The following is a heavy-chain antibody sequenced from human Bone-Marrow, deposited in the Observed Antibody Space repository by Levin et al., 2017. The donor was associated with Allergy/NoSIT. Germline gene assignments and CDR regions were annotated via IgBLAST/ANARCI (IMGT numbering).Heavy chain of an antibody. CDR2: ISWNSGTI. Sequence: SLKISCVASGFTFDDYAMHWVRQAPGKGLEWVSGISWNSGTIAYADSVKGRFTISRDNSKNTVYLQMNSLTAEDTAIYYCAKGPVFGPNDPFDVWGQGTMVTVSS. CDR1: GFTFDDYA. D-gene: IGHD3-10*01. J-gene: IGHJ3*01. V-gene: IGHV3-9*01. CDR3: AKGPVFGPNDPFDV.